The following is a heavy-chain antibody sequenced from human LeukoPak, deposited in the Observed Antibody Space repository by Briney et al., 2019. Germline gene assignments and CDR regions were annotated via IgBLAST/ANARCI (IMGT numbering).Heavy chain of an antibody. CDR1: GFTFSSYA. D-gene: IGHD2-2*03. CDR2: LNSNGGTT. V-gene: IGHV3-23*01. J-gene: IGHJ5*02. Sequence: PGRSLRLSCAASGFTFSSYAMHCVRHAPGKGLEWASTLNSNGGTTYYADPVKGRLTISRDNYKHKLYMQMNSLSDDYTAVYYCAKRKVDIVIFPAGWPGWFDRWGQGPLVIVSS. CDR3: AKRKVDIVIFPAGWPGWFDR.